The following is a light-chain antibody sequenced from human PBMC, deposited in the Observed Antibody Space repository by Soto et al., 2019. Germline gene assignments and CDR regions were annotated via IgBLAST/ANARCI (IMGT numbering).Light chain of an antibody. CDR3: QQYGTSPRT. CDR2: GAS. V-gene: IGKV3-20*01. Sequence: EIVLTQSPGTLSLSPGERATLSCRASQSVSGSNLAWYQQKPGQAPRLLTYGASSRASGIPDRFSGSGSATDLTLTISRLEPEDFAVYYCQQYGTSPRTFGQGTKLEIK. CDR1: QSVSGSN. J-gene: IGKJ2*01.